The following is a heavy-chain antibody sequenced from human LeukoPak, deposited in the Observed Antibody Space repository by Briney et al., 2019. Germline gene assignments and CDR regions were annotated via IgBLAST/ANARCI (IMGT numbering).Heavy chain of an antibody. J-gene: IGHJ5*02. CDR3: ARLLGATWFDP. D-gene: IGHD1-26*01. Sequence: SETLSLTCLVSGESIGRHYWTWVRQPPGKGLEWIGYIYHSGTTTYNPSLESRVTISVDTSKNQFSLRLSSMTAADTAVYYCARLLGATWFDPWGQGTLVTVSS. CDR1: GESIGRHY. CDR2: IYHSGTT. V-gene: IGHV4-59*11.